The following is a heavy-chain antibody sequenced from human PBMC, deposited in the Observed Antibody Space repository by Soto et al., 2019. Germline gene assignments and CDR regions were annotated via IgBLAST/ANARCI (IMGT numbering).Heavy chain of an antibody. CDR3: ASPSGSYGIDV. J-gene: IGHJ6*02. Sequence: SETLSLTCTVSGGSISSGGYYWSWIRQHPGKGLEWIGYIYYSGSTYYNPSLKSRVTISLDTSKNQFSLKLNSVTAADTALYYCASPSGSYGIDVWGQGTTVTVSS. V-gene: IGHV4-30-4*08. CDR1: GGSISSGGYY. D-gene: IGHD5-12*01. CDR2: IYYSGST.